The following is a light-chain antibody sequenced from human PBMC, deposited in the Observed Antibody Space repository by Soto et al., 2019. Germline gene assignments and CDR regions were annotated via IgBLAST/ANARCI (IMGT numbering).Light chain of an antibody. Sequence: QSVLTQPPSVSGAPGQRVTISCTGSSSNIGEGYDVHWYQRLPGTAPKVLIYNNNNRPSGVPDRFSGSKSGTSASLAITGLQAEDEADYYCQSYDSSLSGSYVFGTGTKLPVL. J-gene: IGLJ1*01. CDR3: QSYDSSLSGSYV. V-gene: IGLV1-40*01. CDR2: NNN. CDR1: SSNIGEGYD.